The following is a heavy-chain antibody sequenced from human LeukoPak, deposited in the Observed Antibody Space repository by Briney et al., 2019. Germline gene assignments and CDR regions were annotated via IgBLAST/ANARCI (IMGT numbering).Heavy chain of an antibody. Sequence: SETLSLTCTVSGGSISSYYWSWIRQPAGKGLEWIGRIYTSGSTNYNPSLKSRVTTSVDTSKNQFSLKLSSVTAADTAVYYCARDSRAVAGTKYFQHWGQGTLVTVSS. D-gene: IGHD6-19*01. CDR3: ARDSRAVAGTKYFQH. CDR2: IYTSGST. V-gene: IGHV4-4*07. CDR1: GGSISSYY. J-gene: IGHJ1*01.